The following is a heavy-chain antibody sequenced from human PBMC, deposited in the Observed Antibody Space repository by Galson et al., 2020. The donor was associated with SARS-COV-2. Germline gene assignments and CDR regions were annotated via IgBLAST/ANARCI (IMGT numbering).Heavy chain of an antibody. CDR2: IYTSGNI. D-gene: IGHD1-26*01. CDR1: GGSISSAGYY. CDR3: ARDRRATPVIPIES. Sequence: SETLSLTCAVSGGSISSAGYYWTWIRQPAGKGLEWIGHIYTSGNIDYNPSLKSRVRISVDTSKNQFSLKMISVTAADTAVYYCARDRRATPVIPIESWCQGTLVTVSS. V-gene: IGHV4-61*09. J-gene: IGHJ4*02.